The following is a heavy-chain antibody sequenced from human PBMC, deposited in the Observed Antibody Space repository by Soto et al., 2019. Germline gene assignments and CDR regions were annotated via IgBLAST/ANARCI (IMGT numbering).Heavy chain of an antibody. CDR3: AIHYYDSSGSYLGDY. CDR2: ISGSGGST. D-gene: IGHD3-22*01. J-gene: IGHJ4*02. Sequence: EVQLLESGGGLVQPGGSLRLSCAASGFTFSSYAMSWVRQAPGKGLEWVSAISGSGGSTYYADSVKGRFTISRDNSKNTLYLQMNSLRAEDTAVYYCAIHYYDSSGSYLGDYWGQGTLVTVSS. V-gene: IGHV3-23*01. CDR1: GFTFSSYA.